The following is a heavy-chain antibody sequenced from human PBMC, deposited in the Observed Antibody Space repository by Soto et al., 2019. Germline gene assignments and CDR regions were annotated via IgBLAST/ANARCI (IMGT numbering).Heavy chain of an antibody. CDR3: VRVSGSTEGYTFAS. J-gene: IGHJ4*02. D-gene: IGHD5-18*01. CDR2: TRNRTKGYTR. Sequence: EVQLVESGGGLVQPGGSLRLSCAASGFTFSDHYMDWVRQAPGKGLEWVGRTRNRTKGYTREYAASVKGRFTISRDDSKNSVLLQMNSLRTEDTAVYYCVRVSGSTEGYTFASWGQGTLVTVSS. V-gene: IGHV3-72*01. CDR1: GFTFSDHY.